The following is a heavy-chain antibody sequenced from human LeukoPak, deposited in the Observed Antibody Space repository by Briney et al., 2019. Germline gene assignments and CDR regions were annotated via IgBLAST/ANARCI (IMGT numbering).Heavy chain of an antibody. Sequence: GGSLRLSCSASGFTFSSYAMHWVRQAPGKGLEYVSAISSNGGSTYYADSVKGRFTISRDNSKNTLYLQMSSLRAEDTAVYYCVKGTSYCSSTSCPRHYFDYWGQGTLVTVSS. J-gene: IGHJ4*02. CDR3: VKGTSYCSSTSCPRHYFDY. V-gene: IGHV3-64D*06. D-gene: IGHD2-2*01. CDR2: ISSNGGST. CDR1: GFTFSSYA.